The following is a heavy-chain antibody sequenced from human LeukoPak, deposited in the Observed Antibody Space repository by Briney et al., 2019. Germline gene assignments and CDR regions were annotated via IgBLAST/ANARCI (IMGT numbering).Heavy chain of an antibody. CDR2: ISDSGGST. CDR1: GFTFSSCA. CDR3: AKDDYGDFDY. D-gene: IGHD4-17*01. V-gene: IGHV3-23*01. Sequence: PGGSLRLSCAASGFTFSSCAMSWVRQAPGKGLEWVSGISDSGGSTYYADSVKGRFSISRDNSKSTLYLQMNSLRTEDTAVYYCAKDDYGDFDYWGQGTLVTVSS. J-gene: IGHJ4*02.